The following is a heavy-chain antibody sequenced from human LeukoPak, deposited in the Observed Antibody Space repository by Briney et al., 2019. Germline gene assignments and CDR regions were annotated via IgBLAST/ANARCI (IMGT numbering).Heavy chain of an antibody. CDR3: ARAYYGDVRDAFDI. J-gene: IGHJ3*02. CDR2: IYTSGST. V-gene: IGHV4-4*07. CDR1: GGSISSYY. D-gene: IGHD4-17*01. Sequence: SETLSLTCTVSGGSISSYYWSWIRQPAGKGLEWIGRIYTSGSTNYNPSLKSRATMSVDTSKNQFSLKLSSVTAADTAVYCCARAYYGDVRDAFDIWGQGTMVTVSS.